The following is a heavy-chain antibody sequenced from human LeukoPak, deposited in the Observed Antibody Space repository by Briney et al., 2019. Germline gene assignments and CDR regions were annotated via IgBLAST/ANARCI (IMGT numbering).Heavy chain of an antibody. CDR2: IYYSGST. D-gene: IGHD4-17*01. CDR3: ARAPGSYGDYGPFDY. Sequence: PSETLSLTCTVSGGSISSGDYYWSWIRQPPGRGLEWIGYIYYSGSTYYNPSLKSRVAISVDTSKNQFSLKLSSVTAADTAVYYCARAPGSYGDYGPFDYWGQGTLVTVSS. CDR1: GGSISSGDYY. V-gene: IGHV4-30-4*08. J-gene: IGHJ4*02.